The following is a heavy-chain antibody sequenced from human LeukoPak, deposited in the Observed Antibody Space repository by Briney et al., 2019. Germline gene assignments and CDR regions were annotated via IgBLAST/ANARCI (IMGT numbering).Heavy chain of an antibody. Sequence: SETLSLTCTVSGGSISSYYWSWIRQPPGKGLEWIGYIYYSGSTNYNPSLKSRVTISVDTSKNQFSLKLSSVTAADTAVYYCARELRSGYGAERWFDPWGQGTLVTVSS. CDR1: GGSISSYY. CDR2: IYYSGST. V-gene: IGHV4-59*01. D-gene: IGHD3-22*01. CDR3: ARELRSGYGAERWFDP. J-gene: IGHJ5*02.